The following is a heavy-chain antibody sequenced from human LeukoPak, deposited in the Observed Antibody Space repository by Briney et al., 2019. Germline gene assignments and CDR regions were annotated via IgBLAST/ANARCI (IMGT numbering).Heavy chain of an antibody. CDR1: GGSFRDYY. D-gene: IGHD1-26*01. J-gene: IGHJ4*02. Sequence: SDTLSLTCAVYGGSFRDYYWSWIRQPPGKGLEWIGEINHSGSTNYNPSLKSRVTISLDTSKNQFSLRLTSVTAADTAVYYCARDSEGPWYGGDIDRFDYWGQGTLVTVSS. CDR3: ARDSEGPWYGGDIDRFDY. V-gene: IGHV4-34*01. CDR2: INHSGST.